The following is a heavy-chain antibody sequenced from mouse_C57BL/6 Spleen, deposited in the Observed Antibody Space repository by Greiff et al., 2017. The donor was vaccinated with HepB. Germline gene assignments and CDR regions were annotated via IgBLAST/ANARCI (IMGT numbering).Heavy chain of an antibody. D-gene: IGHD3-2*02. J-gene: IGHJ4*01. V-gene: IGHV14-3*01. CDR1: GFNIKNTY. CDR2: TDPANGNT. Sequence: EVQLQQSVAELVRPGASVKLSCTASGFNIKNTYMHWVKQRPEPGLEWIGRTDPANGNTKYAPKFQGKATITADTSSNTAYLQISSLTSEDTDIYYGARGASQATKGYAMDYRGQGTSVTVSS. CDR3: ARGASQATKGYAMDY.